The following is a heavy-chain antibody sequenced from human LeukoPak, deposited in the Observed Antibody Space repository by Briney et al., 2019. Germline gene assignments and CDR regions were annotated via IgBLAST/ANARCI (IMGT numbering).Heavy chain of an antibody. CDR3: ARDTLGEGEHANYAVYYFDY. J-gene: IGHJ4*02. Sequence: GGSLRLSCAASGFTFSSYWVIWVRQAPGKGLEWVANIKEDGSEKCYVDSVKGRFTISRDNGKNSLDLQMNSLRADDTAVYYCARDTLGEGEHANYAVYYFDYWGQGTVVTVSS. CDR2: IKEDGSEK. D-gene: IGHD4/OR15-4a*01. CDR1: GFTFSSYW. V-gene: IGHV3-7*01.